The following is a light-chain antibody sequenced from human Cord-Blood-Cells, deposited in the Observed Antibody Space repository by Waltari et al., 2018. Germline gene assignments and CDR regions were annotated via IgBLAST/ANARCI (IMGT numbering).Light chain of an antibody. CDR2: VGS. Sequence: QSAPPPPASVSGCPGLSITISCTGTSSDVGSYNLFSWYQQHPGKAPKLMSFVGSERPSGVSNRFYGSKSGNTASLTVSGLQAEDEADYYCCSYAGSSTWVFGGGTKLTVL. J-gene: IGLJ3*02. V-gene: IGLV2-23*01. CDR1: SSDVGSYNL. CDR3: CSYAGSSTWV.